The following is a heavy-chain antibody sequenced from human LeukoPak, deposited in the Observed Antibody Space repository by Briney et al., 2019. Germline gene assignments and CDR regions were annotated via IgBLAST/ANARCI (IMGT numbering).Heavy chain of an antibody. J-gene: IGHJ4*02. CDR2: ISVYNANT. V-gene: IGHV1-18*01. CDR3: ARDYYYDSSGYRNNFDY. CDR1: GYTFSSYG. D-gene: IGHD3-22*01. Sequence: ASVKVSCKASGYTFSSYGISWVRQTPGQGLEWLGWISVYNANTHYAQNLQGRVTMTADTSTSTAYMELRSLTSDDTAVYYCARDYYYDSSGYRNNFDYWGQGTLVTVSS.